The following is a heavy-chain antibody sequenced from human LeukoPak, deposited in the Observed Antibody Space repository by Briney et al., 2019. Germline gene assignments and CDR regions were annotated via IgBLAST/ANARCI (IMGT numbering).Heavy chain of an antibody. CDR1: GGTFSSYA. CDR3: ARAHPSHHAFDI. J-gene: IGHJ3*02. Sequence: SVRVSCKASGGTFSSYAISWVRQAPGQGLEWMGGIIPIFGTANYAQKFQGRVTITTDESTSTAYMELSSLRSEDTAVYYCARAHPSHHAFDIWGQGTMVTVSS. D-gene: IGHD6-6*01. CDR2: IIPIFGTA. V-gene: IGHV1-69*05.